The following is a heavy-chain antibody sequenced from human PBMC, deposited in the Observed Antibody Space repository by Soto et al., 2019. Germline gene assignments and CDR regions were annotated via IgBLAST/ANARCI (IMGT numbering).Heavy chain of an antibody. V-gene: IGHV3-23*01. Sequence: EVQLLESGGGLVQPGGSLRLSCAASGFTFNSYAMTWVRQGPGKGLEWVSGISVNGGSTHYAGSVKGRFTISRDNSKNTLSLQMNSLRAEDTAVYYCASGRGLLLASNWGQGTMVTVSS. CDR2: ISVNGGST. J-gene: IGHJ3*01. CDR1: GFTFNSYA. CDR3: ASGRGLLLASN. D-gene: IGHD1-26*01.